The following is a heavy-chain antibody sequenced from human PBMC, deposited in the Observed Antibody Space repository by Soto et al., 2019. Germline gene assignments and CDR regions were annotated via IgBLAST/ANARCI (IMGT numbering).Heavy chain of an antibody. V-gene: IGHV3-48*02. Sequence: WSLRLSCAASGFTFSSYSMNWVRQAPGKGLEWISYITNGGTTIYYADSVKGRFTISRDNAKNSLYLHMSSLRDDDTAVYYCATPVVRFLEWTTDYWGQGTLVTVSS. CDR2: ITNGGTTI. D-gene: IGHD3-3*01. J-gene: IGHJ4*02. CDR1: GFTFSSYS. CDR3: ATPVVRFLEWTTDY.